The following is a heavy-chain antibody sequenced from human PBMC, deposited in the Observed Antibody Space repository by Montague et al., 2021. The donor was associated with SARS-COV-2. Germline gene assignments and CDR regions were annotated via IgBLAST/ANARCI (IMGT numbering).Heavy chain of an antibody. Sequence: SETLSLTCAVYGGSFSGFYWSWIRQPPGKGLEWIGEIHHSGTTNYSPCLTSRVTISVDTSKNQFSLKLTSLTAADTAVYYVAGWRPSSSWVYYYYYGMDVWGQGTLVTVSS. D-gene: IGHD6-13*01. V-gene: IGHV4-34*01. CDR1: GGSFSGFY. CDR3: AGWRPSSSWVYYYYYGMDV. J-gene: IGHJ6*02. CDR2: IHHSGTT.